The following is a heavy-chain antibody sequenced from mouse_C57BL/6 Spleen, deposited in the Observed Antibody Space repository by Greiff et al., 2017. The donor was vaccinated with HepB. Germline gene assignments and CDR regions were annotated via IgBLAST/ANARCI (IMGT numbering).Heavy chain of an antibody. CDR1: GFNIKNTY. CDR3: ARRTTVVATRYFDV. V-gene: IGHV14-3*01. J-gene: IGHJ1*03. Sequence: EVKLMESVAELVRPGASVKLSCTASGFNIKNTYMHWVKQRPEQGLEWIGRIDPANGNTKYAPKFQGKATITADTSSNTAYLQLSSLTSEDTAIYYCARRTTVVATRYFDVWGTGTTVTVSS. D-gene: IGHD1-1*01. CDR2: IDPANGNT.